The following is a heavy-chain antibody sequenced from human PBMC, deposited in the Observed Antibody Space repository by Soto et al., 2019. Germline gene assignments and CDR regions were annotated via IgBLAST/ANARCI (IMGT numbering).Heavy chain of an antibody. D-gene: IGHD5-18*01. CDR3: SKGRGYSYGSVSGMDV. V-gene: IGHV6-1*01. J-gene: IGHJ6*02. Sequence: SQTLSLTCAISGDSVSSNSAAWNWIRQSPSRGLEWLGRTYYRSKWYNDYAVSVKSRITINPDTSKNQFSLQLNSVTPEDTAVYYCSKGRGYSYGSVSGMDVWGQGTTVTVSS. CDR2: TYYRSKWYN. CDR1: GDSVSSNSAA.